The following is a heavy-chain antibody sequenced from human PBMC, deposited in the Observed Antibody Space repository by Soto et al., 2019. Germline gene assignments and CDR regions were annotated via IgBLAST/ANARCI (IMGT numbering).Heavy chain of an antibody. CDR3: ARDGRADNYGDYMDY. V-gene: IGHV1-3*01. CDR2: INAANGNT. Sequence: ASVKVSRKASGYSFTNYAIHWVRQAPGQGLEWMGWINAANGNTKYSQKFQGRITITRDTSTGTGYVDLSSLRSEDTAVYYCARDGRADNYGDYMDYWGQGTLVTVSS. J-gene: IGHJ4*02. D-gene: IGHD4-17*01. CDR1: GYSFTNYA.